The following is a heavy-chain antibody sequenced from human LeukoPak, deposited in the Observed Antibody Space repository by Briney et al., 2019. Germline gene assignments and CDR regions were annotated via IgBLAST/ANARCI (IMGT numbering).Heavy chain of an antibody. D-gene: IGHD7-27*01. V-gene: IGHV3-48*01. Sequence: AGGSLRLSCAASGFTFSDYAMNWVRQAPMKGLEWVSHINGDSGLIDYAGSVRGRFTISRDNAQNSLYLQMNSLRAADTAVYYCARDLNWGFDYWGQGILVTLSS. J-gene: IGHJ4*02. CDR3: ARDLNWGFDY. CDR2: INGDSGLI. CDR1: GFTFSDYA.